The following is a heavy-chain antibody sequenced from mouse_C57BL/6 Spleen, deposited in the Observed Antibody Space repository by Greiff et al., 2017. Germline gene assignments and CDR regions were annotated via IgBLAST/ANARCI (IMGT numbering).Heavy chain of an antibody. D-gene: IGHD2-4*01. CDR3: ALCDYDGAYCDY. CDR2: IDPSDSEP. J-gene: IGHJ2*01. CDR1: GYTFTSSW. Sequence: QVQLQQPGAELVRPGSSVKLSCKASGYTFTSSWMHWVKPRPIQGLERIGNIDPSDSEPHSHHQFNAKAPLTVDKSSSTAYMQLSSLTSEDSAGYYCALCDYDGAYCDYWGQGTTRTVAA. V-gene: IGHV1-52*01.